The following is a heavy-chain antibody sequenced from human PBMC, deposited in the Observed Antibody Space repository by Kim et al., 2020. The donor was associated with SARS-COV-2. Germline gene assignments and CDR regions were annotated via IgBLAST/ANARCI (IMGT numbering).Heavy chain of an antibody. V-gene: IGHV4-39*01. CDR1: GGSISSSSYY. CDR2: IYYSGST. Sequence: SETLSLTCTVSGGSISSSSYYWGWIRQPPGKGLEWIGSIYYSGSTYYNPSLKSRVTISVDTSKNQFSLKLSSVTAADTAVYYCARHSYDILTGYYALAVQDWFDPWGQGTLVTVSS. D-gene: IGHD3-9*01. CDR3: ARHSYDILTGYYALAVQDWFDP. J-gene: IGHJ5*02.